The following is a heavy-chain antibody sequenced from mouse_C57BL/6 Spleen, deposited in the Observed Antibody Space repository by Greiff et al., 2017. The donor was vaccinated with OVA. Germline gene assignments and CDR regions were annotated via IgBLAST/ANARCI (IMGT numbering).Heavy chain of an antibody. Sequence: QVQLQQPGAELVKPGASVKLSCKASGYTFTSYWMHWVKQRPGRGLEWIGRIDPNSGGTQYNEKFKSKATLTVDKPSRTAYLQLSSLTSEDSAVYDCARLLGDYDYTWFAYWGQGTLVTVSA. J-gene: IGHJ3*01. CDR1: GYTFTSYW. CDR3: ARLLGDYDYTWFAY. D-gene: IGHD2-4*01. CDR2: IDPNSGGT. V-gene: IGHV1-72*01.